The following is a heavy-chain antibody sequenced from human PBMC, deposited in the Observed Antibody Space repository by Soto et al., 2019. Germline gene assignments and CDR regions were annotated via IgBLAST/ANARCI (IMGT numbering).Heavy chain of an antibody. D-gene: IGHD3-22*01. Sequence: ASVKVSCKASGYTFTSYGISWVRQAPGQGLEWMGWISAYNGNTNYAQKLQGRVTMTTDTSTSTAYMELRSLRSDDTAVYYCARVVAGAAMIVAVNNWFDPWGQGTLVTVSS. J-gene: IGHJ5*02. CDR3: ARVVAGAAMIVAVNNWFDP. CDR1: GYTFTSYG. CDR2: ISAYNGNT. V-gene: IGHV1-18*04.